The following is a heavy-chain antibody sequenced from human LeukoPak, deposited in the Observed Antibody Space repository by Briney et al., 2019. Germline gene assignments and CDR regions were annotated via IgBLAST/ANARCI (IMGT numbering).Heavy chain of an antibody. CDR2: IYYSGST. V-gene: IGHV4-59*01. Sequence: SETLSLTCTVSGGSISSYYWSWIRQPPGKGLEWIGYIYYSGSTNCNPSLKSRVTISVDTSKNQFSLKLSSVTAADTAVYYCTYSGSYCNWFDPWGQGTLVTVSS. J-gene: IGHJ5*02. CDR3: TYSGSYCNWFDP. D-gene: IGHD3-10*01. CDR1: GGSISSYY.